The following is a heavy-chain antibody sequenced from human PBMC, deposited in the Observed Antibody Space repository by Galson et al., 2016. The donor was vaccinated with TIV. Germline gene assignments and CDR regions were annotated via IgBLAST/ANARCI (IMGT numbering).Heavy chain of an antibody. J-gene: IGHJ4*02. Sequence: SLRLSCAASGFTFSTFWMSWVRQAPGKGLEWVANIKQDGSDKNYVDSVKGRFTISRDHTKNSVFLQMSSLRAEDTAVYYCVRDWDDYGHHSAFDSWGQGTQVTVS. V-gene: IGHV3-7*01. CDR3: VRDWDDYGHHSAFDS. CDR1: GFTFSTFW. CDR2: IKQDGSDK. D-gene: IGHD4-17*01.